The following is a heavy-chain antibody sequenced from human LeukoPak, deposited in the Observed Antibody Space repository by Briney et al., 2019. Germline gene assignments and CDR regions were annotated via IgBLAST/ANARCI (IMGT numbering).Heavy chain of an antibody. V-gene: IGHV3-66*01. CDR1: GFTFSSIS. CDR3: ARAPFTYDSSGDSFDI. CDR2: IYSGGST. Sequence: GGSLRLSCEASGFTFSSISMNWVRQAPGKGLEWVSVIYSGGSTYYADSVKGRFTVSRDNSKNTLYLQMNSLRAEDTAVYYCARAPFTYDSSGDSFDIWGQGTMVTVSS. D-gene: IGHD3-22*01. J-gene: IGHJ3*02.